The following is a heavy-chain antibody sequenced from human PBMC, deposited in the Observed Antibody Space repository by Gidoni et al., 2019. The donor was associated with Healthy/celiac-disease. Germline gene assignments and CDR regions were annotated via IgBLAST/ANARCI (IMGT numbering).Heavy chain of an antibody. V-gene: IGHV3-66*01. J-gene: IGHJ4*02. CDR1: GFTVSSNY. Sequence: EVQLVESGGGLVQPGGSLRLSCAASGFTVSSNYMSWVRQAPGKGLEWVSVIYSGGSTYYADSVKGRFTISRDNSKNTLYLQMNSLRAEDTAVYYCAREREGDYGDYGLGYWGQGTLVTVSS. CDR3: AREREGDYGDYGLGY. D-gene: IGHD4-17*01. CDR2: IYSGGST.